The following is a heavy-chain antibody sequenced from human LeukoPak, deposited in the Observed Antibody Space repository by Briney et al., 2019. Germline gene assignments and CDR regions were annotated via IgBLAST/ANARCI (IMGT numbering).Heavy chain of an antibody. V-gene: IGHV3-23*01. CDR2: ISASGDTT. CDR3: AKQDERNYYCFMDV. Sequence: GGSLRLSCAASGFTFDNYAMSWVRQAPGKGLEWVSSISASGDTTYHADSVKGRFTISRDNSKNTLFLQMNSLRAEDTALYYFAKQDERNYYCFMDVWGRGTTVTVSS. D-gene: IGHD1-1*01. J-gene: IGHJ6*03. CDR1: GFTFDNYA.